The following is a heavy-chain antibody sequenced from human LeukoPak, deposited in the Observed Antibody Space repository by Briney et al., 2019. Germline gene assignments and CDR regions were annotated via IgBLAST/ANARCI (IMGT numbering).Heavy chain of an antibody. Sequence: PGGSLRLSCAASGFTFSSYSMNWVRQAPGKGLEWVSSISSSSSSYIYYADSVKGRFTISRDNAKNSLYLQMNSLRAEDTAVYYCARDYKLGDYTWEVWFDPWGQGTLVTVSS. CDR3: ARDYKLGDYTWEVWFDP. J-gene: IGHJ5*02. CDR1: GFTFSSYS. CDR2: ISSSSSSYI. D-gene: IGHD4-17*01. V-gene: IGHV3-21*01.